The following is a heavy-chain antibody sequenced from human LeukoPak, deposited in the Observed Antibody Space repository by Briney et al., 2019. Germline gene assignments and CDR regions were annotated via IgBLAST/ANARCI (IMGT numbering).Heavy chain of an antibody. Sequence: SCKASGGTFSSYAISWVRQAPGKGLEWVSAINDGVGRAFYADAVRGRFTISRDNSQNPLYLQVNSLRAEDTAIYYCAKAIYCGGDCYIRAGDSWGPGTLVTVSS. CDR3: AKAIYCGGDCYIRAGDS. CDR1: GGTFSSYA. D-gene: IGHD2-21*02. J-gene: IGHJ4*02. CDR2: INDGVGRA. V-gene: IGHV3-23*01.